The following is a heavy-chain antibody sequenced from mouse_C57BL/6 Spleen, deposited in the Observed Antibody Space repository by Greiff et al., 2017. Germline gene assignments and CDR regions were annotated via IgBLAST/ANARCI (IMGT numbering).Heavy chain of an antibody. J-gene: IGHJ3*01. V-gene: IGHV1-55*01. CDR2: IYPGSGST. Sequence: QVQLQQPGAELVKPGASVKMSCKASGYTFTSYWITWVKQRPGQGLEWIGDIYPGSGSTNYHEKFKSKATLTVDTSSSTAYMQLSSLTSEDSAVYYCAREDHYGSRGAYWGQGTLVTVSA. CDR3: AREDHYGSRGAY. D-gene: IGHD1-1*01. CDR1: GYTFTSYW.